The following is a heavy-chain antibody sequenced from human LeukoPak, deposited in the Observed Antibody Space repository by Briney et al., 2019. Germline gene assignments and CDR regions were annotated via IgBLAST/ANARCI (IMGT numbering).Heavy chain of an antibody. D-gene: IGHD5-24*01. J-gene: IGHJ2*01. Sequence: GGSLRLSCAASGFNFDDYAMHWVRQAPGKGLEWVSGINWKTGNANYADSVKGRFTISRDNAKNSLYLQMNSLRAEDTALYYCTRRAARWQFDLWGRGTLLTVSS. V-gene: IGHV3-9*01. CDR1: GFNFDDYA. CDR3: TRRAARWQFDL. CDR2: INWKTGNA.